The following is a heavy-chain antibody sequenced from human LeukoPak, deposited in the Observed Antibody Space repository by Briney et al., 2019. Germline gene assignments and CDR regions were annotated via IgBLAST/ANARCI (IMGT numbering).Heavy chain of an antibody. J-gene: IGHJ1*01. CDR1: GDSVSSNSAT. Sequence: SQALSLTCAISGDSVSSNSATWNWIRQSPSRGLEWPGRTYYRSKWYKYYAVSVKGRITINPDTSKNQFSLQLNSVTPEDTAVYYCARGPSYFQHWGQGTLVTVSS. CDR3: ARGPSYFQH. CDR2: TYYRSKWYK. V-gene: IGHV6-1*01.